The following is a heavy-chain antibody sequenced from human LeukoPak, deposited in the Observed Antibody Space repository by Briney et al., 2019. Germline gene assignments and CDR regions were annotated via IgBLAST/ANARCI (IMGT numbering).Heavy chain of an antibody. CDR3: AKKYSTGLDP. CDR2: ISSSSSYV. CDR1: GFTFSSYS. J-gene: IGHJ5*02. V-gene: IGHV3-21*04. D-gene: IGHD1-26*01. Sequence: PGGSLRLSCAASGFTFSSYSMNWVRQAPGKGLEWVSSISSSSSYVYYADSVKGRFTISRDNAKNSLYLQMNSLRAEDTAIYYCAKKYSTGLDPWGQGTLVTVSS.